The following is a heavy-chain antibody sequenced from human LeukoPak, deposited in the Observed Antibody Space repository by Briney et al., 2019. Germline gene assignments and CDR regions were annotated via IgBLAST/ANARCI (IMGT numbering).Heavy chain of an antibody. Sequence: SETLSLTCTVSGGSISGSISSYYWNWIRQPPGKGLEWIGYIYYSGSTNYKSSLKSRVTISVDTSKNQFSLMLSSVTAADTAVYYCARDPGSSGWWGAFDIWGQGTMVTVSS. CDR1: GGSISGSISSYY. J-gene: IGHJ3*02. CDR3: ARDPGSSGWWGAFDI. V-gene: IGHV4-61*01. D-gene: IGHD6-19*01. CDR2: IYYSGST.